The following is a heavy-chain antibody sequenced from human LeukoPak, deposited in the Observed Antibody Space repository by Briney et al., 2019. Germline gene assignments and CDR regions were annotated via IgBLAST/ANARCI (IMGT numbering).Heavy chain of an antibody. Sequence: PSGTLSLTCAVSGGSISSSNWWSWVRQPPGKGLEWIGSIYESGSAYYNPSLKSRITMSVDTSENQFSLKLTSVTAADTAVYYCARHYGPWGQGTLVTVSS. CDR1: GGSISSSNW. CDR3: ARHYGP. CDR2: IYESGSA. V-gene: IGHV4-4*02. D-gene: IGHD3-16*01. J-gene: IGHJ5*02.